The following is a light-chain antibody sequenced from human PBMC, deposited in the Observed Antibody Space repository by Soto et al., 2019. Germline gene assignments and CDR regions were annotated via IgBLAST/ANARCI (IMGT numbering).Light chain of an antibody. Sequence: DVVMTQSPLSLPVTLGQAASISCRTSQSLVYSDGNTYLTWFQQRPGQSPRRPIYKSSNRDSGVQNRFGRRGSGSGSTLKVRRVGAGDVGVYSCMRGKHWPSTFGEGKKVGIK. V-gene: IGKV2-30*01. J-gene: IGKJ1*01. CDR3: MRGKHWPST. CDR2: KSS. CDR1: QSLVYSDGNTY.